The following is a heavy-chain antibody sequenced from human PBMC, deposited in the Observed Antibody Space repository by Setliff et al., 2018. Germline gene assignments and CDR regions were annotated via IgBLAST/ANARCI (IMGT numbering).Heavy chain of an antibody. CDR2: VDHSGST. D-gene: IGHD3-16*01. V-gene: IGHV4-59*01. CDR1: GGFTSSFY. Sequence: SETLSLTCTISGGFTSSFYWSWIRQAPGKGLEWIGYVDHSGSTNFSPSLKSRGTISVDTSKTQVSLTLTSVTAADTAVYYCARDYQGGWFDPWGPGTLGTVSS. J-gene: IGHJ5*02. CDR3: ARDYQGGWFDP.